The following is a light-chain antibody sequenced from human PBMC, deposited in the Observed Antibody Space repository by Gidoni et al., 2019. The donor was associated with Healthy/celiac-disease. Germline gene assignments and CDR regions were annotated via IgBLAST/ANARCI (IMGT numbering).Light chain of an antibody. V-gene: IGKV2-28*01. CDR3: MQALQTPWT. J-gene: IGKJ1*01. CDR2: LGS. Sequence: DIVMTQSPLSLPVTPGEPASISCRSSQSLLHSNGYNYLDWYLQKPGQSPPLLIYLGSNRASGVPDRFSGSGSGTDFTLKLSRVEAEDVGVYYCMQALQTPWTFGQGTKVEIK. CDR1: QSLLHSNGYNY.